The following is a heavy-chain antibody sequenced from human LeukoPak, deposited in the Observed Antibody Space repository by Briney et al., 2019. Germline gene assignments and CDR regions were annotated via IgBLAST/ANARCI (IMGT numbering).Heavy chain of an antibody. CDR3: ATPGEWLHYRAFDY. J-gene: IGHJ4*02. CDR1: GYTLTELS. CDR2: FDPEDGET. D-gene: IGHD5-12*01. Sequence: ASVNVSCKVSGYTLTELSMHWVRQAPGKGLEWVGGFDPEDGETIYAQKFQGRVTMTEDTSTDTAYMELSSLRSEDTAVYYCATPGEWLHYRAFDYWGQGTLVTVSS. V-gene: IGHV1-24*01.